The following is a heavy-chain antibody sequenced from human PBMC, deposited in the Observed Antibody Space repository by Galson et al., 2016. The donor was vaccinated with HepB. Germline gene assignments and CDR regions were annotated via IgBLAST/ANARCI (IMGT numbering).Heavy chain of an antibody. CDR3: AKDALKMGYYFDY. J-gene: IGHJ4*02. CDR2: ISYDGSNK. V-gene: IGHV3-30*18. CDR1: GFTLSSYG. D-gene: IGHD5-24*01. Sequence: SLRLSCAASGFTLSSYGMHWVRQAPGKGLEWVAVISYDGSNKWYADAVKGRFTISRDNSKNTLYLQMNSLGAEDTAVYYCAKDALKMGYYFDYWGQGTLVTVSS.